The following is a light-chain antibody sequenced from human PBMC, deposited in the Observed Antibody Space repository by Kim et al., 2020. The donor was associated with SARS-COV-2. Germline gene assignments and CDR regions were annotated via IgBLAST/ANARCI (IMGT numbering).Light chain of an antibody. Sequence: SITISCTRTSSDIGGYNNVSWLQQHPGKGPELIIYAVNKRPSRISNRFSGSKSGNTASLTISGLQAEDEADYYCISFTTATTWVFGGGTQLTVL. CDR3: ISFTTATTWV. CDR2: AVN. J-gene: IGLJ3*02. V-gene: IGLV2-14*03. CDR1: SSDIGGYNN.